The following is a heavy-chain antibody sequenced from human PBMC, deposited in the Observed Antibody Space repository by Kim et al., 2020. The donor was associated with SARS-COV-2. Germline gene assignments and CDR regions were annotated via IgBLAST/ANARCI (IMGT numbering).Heavy chain of an antibody. J-gene: IGHJ6*02. D-gene: IGHD3-16*01. CDR2: T. Sequence: TYNADSGKGRFTISRDNSKNTLYLQMNSLRAEDTAVYYCARDLGDYGMDVWGQGTTVTVSS. V-gene: IGHV3-53*01. CDR3: ARDLGDYGMDV.